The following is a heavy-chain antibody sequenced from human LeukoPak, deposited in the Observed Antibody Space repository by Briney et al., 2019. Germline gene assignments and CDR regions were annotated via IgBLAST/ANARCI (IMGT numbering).Heavy chain of an antibody. D-gene: IGHD3-9*01. J-gene: IGHJ6*03. CDR1: GNSISSYY. V-gene: IGHV4-4*07. CDR3: ARGNDILTGYSIYYMDV. Sequence: SETLSLTCTVSGNSISSYYWSWIRQPAGKGLEWIGRIHTSGSTNYNSSLKSRVTISVDTSKNQFSLKLSSVTAADTAVYYCARGNDILTGYSIYYMDVWGKGTTVTISS. CDR2: IHTSGST.